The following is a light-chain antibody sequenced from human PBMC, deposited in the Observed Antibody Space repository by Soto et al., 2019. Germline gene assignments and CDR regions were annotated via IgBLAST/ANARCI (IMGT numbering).Light chain of an antibody. CDR1: QSVSSS. Sequence: EIVLTQSPATLSLSPGERATLSCRASQSVSSSLAWYQQKFGQAPRLLIYDASSRATGIPARFSGSGSGTDFTLTISSLEPEDFAVYYCQHLTNLITFGQGTRLEIK. J-gene: IGKJ5*01. CDR3: QHLTNLIT. CDR2: DAS. V-gene: IGKV3-11*01.